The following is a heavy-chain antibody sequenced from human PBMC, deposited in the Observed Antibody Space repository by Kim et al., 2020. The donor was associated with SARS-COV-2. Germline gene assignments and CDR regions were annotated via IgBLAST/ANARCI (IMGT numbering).Heavy chain of an antibody. CDR1: GFTFSSYS. D-gene: IGHD3-22*01. Sequence: GGSLRLSCAASGFTFSSYSMNWVRQAPGKGLEWVSSIRSSSSYIYYADSVKGRFTISRDNAKNSLYLQMNSLRAEDTAVYYCARDKTYYYDDSGYYYFDYWGQGTLVTVSS. V-gene: IGHV3-21*01. CDR3: ARDKTYYYDDSGYYYFDY. CDR2: IRSSSSYI. J-gene: IGHJ4*02.